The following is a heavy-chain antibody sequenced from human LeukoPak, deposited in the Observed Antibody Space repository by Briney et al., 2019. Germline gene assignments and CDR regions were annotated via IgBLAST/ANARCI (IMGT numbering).Heavy chain of an antibody. J-gene: IGHJ4*02. CDR2: ISSSSSTI. D-gene: IGHD4-17*01. Sequence: GGSLRLSCAASGFTFSSYSMNWVRQAPGKGLEWVSYISSSSSTIYYADSVKGRFTISRDNAKNPLYLQMNSLRAEDTAVYYCARQTYGDFDYWGQGTLVTVSS. CDR3: ARQTYGDFDY. CDR1: GFTFSSYS. V-gene: IGHV3-48*01.